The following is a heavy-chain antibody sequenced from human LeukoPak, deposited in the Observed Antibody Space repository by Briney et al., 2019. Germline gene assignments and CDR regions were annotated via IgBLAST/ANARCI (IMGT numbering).Heavy chain of an antibody. CDR2: ISSSSSYI. CDR1: GFTFSSYR. J-gene: IGHJ3*02. D-gene: IGHD4-17*01. CDR3: ASDDYGAFDI. V-gene: IGHV3-21*01. Sequence: GGSLRLSCAASGFTFSSYRMNWVRQAPGKGLEWVSSISSSSSYINYADSVKGRFTISRDNAKNSLYLQMNSLRAEDTAVYYCASDDYGAFDIWGQGTMVTVSS.